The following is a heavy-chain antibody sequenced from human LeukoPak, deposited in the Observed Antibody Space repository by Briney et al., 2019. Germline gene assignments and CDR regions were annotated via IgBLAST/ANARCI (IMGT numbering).Heavy chain of an antibody. CDR3: ARGATTLGY. V-gene: IGHV4-59*01. CDR1: GGSISSYY. Sequence: SETLSLTCTVSGGSISSYYWSWIRQPPGKGLEWIGYIYYSGSTNYSPSLKSRVTISVDTSKNQYSLKLSSVTAADTAVYYCARGATTLGYWGQGTLVTVSS. J-gene: IGHJ4*02. CDR2: IYYSGST. D-gene: IGHD1-26*01.